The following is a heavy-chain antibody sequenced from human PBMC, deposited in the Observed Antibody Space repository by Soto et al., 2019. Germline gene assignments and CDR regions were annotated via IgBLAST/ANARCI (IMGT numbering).Heavy chain of an antibody. D-gene: IGHD3-3*01. Sequence: SETLSLTCTVSGGSISSYYWSWIRQPPGKGLEWIGYIYYSGSTNYNPSLKSRVTISVDTSKNQFSLKLSSVTAADTAVYYCASTNYDFWSGYYLDYWGQGTLVTVSS. J-gene: IGHJ4*02. CDR3: ASTNYDFWSGYYLDY. V-gene: IGHV4-59*01. CDR2: IYYSGST. CDR1: GGSISSYY.